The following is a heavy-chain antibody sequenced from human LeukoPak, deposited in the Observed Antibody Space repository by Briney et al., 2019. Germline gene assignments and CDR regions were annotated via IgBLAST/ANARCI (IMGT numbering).Heavy chain of an antibody. CDR3: ARGVRSIHSSSWEVDYYYYGMDV. J-gene: IGHJ6*02. D-gene: IGHD6-13*01. CDR1: GYTFTGYY. Sequence: ASVKVSCKASGYTFTGYYMHWVRQAPGQGLEWMGWINPNSGGTNYAQKFQGRVTITADKSTSTSYMELSSLRSEDTAVYYCARGVRSIHSSSWEVDYYYYGMDVWGQGTTVTVSS. CDR2: INPNSGGT. V-gene: IGHV1-2*02.